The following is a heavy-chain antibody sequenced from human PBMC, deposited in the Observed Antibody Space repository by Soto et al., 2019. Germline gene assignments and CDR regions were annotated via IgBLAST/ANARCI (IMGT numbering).Heavy chain of an antibody. CDR1: GGSISSGGYS. CDR3: ARGGYATLNWFDP. V-gene: IGHV4-30-2*01. J-gene: IGHJ5*02. D-gene: IGHD5-12*01. Sequence: TLSLTCAVSGGSISSGGYSWSWIRQPPGKGLEWIGYIYHSGSTYYNPSLKSRVTISVDRSKNQFSLKLSSVTAADTAVYYCARGGYATLNWFDPWGQGTLVTAPQ. CDR2: IYHSGST.